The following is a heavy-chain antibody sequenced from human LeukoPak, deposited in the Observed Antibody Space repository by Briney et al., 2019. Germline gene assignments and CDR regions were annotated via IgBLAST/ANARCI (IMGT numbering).Heavy chain of an antibody. D-gene: IGHD6-13*01. V-gene: IGHV4-34*01. CDR3: ARGRIAAAGLDY. Sequence: SETLSLTCAVYGGSFSGYYWSWIRQPPGKGLEWIGEINHSGSTNYNPSLKSRVTISVDTSKNQFSLKLSSVTAADTAVYYWARGRIAAAGLDYWGQGTLVTVSS. CDR2: INHSGST. J-gene: IGHJ4*02. CDR1: GGSFSGYY.